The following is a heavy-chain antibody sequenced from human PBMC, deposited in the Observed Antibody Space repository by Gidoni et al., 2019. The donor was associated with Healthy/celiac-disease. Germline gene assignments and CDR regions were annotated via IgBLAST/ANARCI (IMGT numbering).Heavy chain of an antibody. Sequence: EVQLVESGGGVVQPGGSLRRSGAAAGLTFSSYWMSWVRKAPGKGLEWVANIKQDGSEKYYVASVKGRFTISRDNAKNSLYLQMNSLRAEDTAVYYCARVHWAVAVFWGQGTLVTVSS. CDR2: IKQDGSEK. V-gene: IGHV3-7*01. J-gene: IGHJ4*02. CDR1: GLTFSSYW. CDR3: ARVHWAVAVF. D-gene: IGHD6-19*01.